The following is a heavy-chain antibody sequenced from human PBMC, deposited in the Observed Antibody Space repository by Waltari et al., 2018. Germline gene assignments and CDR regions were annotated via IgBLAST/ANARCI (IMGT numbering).Heavy chain of an antibody. Sequence: EVQLVESGGGLVQPGGSLRLSCTASGFSFSSYWMSWVRQAPGKGLEWVANIKRDGSEKYYVDSVKGRFTISRDNAKNSLYLQMNSLRVEDTAMYHCARDSLGELNYYYYIDVWGKGTTVTISS. CDR1: GFSFSSYW. D-gene: IGHD1-26*01. J-gene: IGHJ6*03. CDR3: ARDSLGELNYYYYIDV. V-gene: IGHV3-7*01. CDR2: IKRDGSEK.